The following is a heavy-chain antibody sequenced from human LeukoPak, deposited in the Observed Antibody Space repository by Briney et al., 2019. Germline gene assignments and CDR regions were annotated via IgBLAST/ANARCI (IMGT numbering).Heavy chain of an antibody. CDR1: GYIFASHY. Sequence: GASVKVSCKASGYIFASHYIHWVRQAPRQGLEWMGIINPSGGSTSYAQKFQGRVTMTRDTSTSTVYMELSSLRSEDTAVYYCARDRVDSSGSPFDYWGQGTLVTVSS. V-gene: IGHV1-46*01. CDR2: INPSGGST. J-gene: IGHJ4*02. D-gene: IGHD3-22*01. CDR3: ARDRVDSSGSPFDY.